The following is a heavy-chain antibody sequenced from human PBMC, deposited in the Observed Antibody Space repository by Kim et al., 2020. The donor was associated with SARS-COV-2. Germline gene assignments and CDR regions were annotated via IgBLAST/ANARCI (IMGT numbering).Heavy chain of an antibody. CDR2: IYHSGST. Sequence: SETLSLTCAVSGGSISSGGYSWSWIRQPPGKGLEWIGYIYHSGSTYYNPSLKSRVTISVDRSKNQFSLKLSSVTAADTAVYYCARSRGYCSGGSCYGSLRPFDYWGQGTLVTVSS. J-gene: IGHJ4*02. CDR1: GGSISSGGYS. D-gene: IGHD2-15*01. V-gene: IGHV4-30-2*01. CDR3: ARSRGYCSGGSCYGSLRPFDY.